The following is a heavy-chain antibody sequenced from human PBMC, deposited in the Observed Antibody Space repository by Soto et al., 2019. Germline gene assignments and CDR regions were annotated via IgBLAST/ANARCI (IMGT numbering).Heavy chain of an antibody. Sequence: EVQLLESGGGMVQPGGSLRLSCAASGFIFSSYAMTWVRLAPGKGLEWVSGIRGRGGSTFYADSVKGRFTLSRDNSKNMVYMQANSLKAEDTAVYYCVRVAGSGGFYDYWGQGTLVTVSS. D-gene: IGHD3-10*01. CDR3: VRVAGSGGFYDY. V-gene: IGHV3-23*01. CDR2: IRGRGGST. J-gene: IGHJ4*02. CDR1: GFIFSSYA.